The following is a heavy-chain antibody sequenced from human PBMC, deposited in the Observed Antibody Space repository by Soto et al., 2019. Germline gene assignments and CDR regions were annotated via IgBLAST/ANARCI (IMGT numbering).Heavy chain of an antibody. J-gene: IGHJ5*02. CDR1: GGTFSSYA. CDR2: IIPIFGTA. CDR3: ARASLATVTTSWFDP. D-gene: IGHD4-17*01. Sequence: QVQLVQSGAEVKKPGSSVKVSCKASGGTFSSYAISWVRQAPGQGLEWMGGIIPIFGTANYAQKFQGRVTITADESTSTAYMKLSSLRSEDTAVYYCARASLATVTTSWFDPWGQGTLLTVSS. V-gene: IGHV1-69*12.